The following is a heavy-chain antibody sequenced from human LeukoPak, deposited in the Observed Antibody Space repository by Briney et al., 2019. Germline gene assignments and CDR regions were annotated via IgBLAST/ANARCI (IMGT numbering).Heavy chain of an antibody. Sequence: SVKVSCKASGFTSTNFAVQWVRQARGQRLEWIGWIIVGSGATKCAQDFQERVTITRDLSTSTLYMELRNLTSEDTTVYYCAADLSNPRMGASYLDSWGQGTLVTVSS. V-gene: IGHV1-58*01. CDR1: GFTSTNFA. J-gene: IGHJ4*02. CDR3: AADLSNPRMGASYLDS. D-gene: IGHD3-16*01. CDR2: IIVGSGAT.